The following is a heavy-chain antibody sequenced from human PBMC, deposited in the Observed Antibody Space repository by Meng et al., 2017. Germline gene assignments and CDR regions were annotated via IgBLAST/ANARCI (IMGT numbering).Heavy chain of an antibody. CDR3: ARDQCSGGSCYGDY. CDR1: GGTFSSYA. Sequence: QVELGESGAEVKKPGSSVKVSCKASGGTFSSYAISWVRQAPGQGLEWMGGIIPIFGTANYAQKFQGRVTITTDESTSTAYMELSSLRSEDTAVYYCARDQCSGGSCYGDYWGQGTLVTVSS. CDR2: IIPIFGTA. D-gene: IGHD2-15*01. V-gene: IGHV1-69*01. J-gene: IGHJ4*02.